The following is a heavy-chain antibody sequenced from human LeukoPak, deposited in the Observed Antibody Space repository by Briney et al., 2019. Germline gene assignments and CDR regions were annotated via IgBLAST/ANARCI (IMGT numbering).Heavy chain of an antibody. J-gene: IGHJ6*03. CDR3: ARAPYCSSTSCYKDYYYYYYMDV. CDR2: IYTSGST. V-gene: IGHV4-61*02. D-gene: IGHD2-2*02. CDR1: GGSISSGSYY. Sequence: SETLSLTCTVSGGSISSGSYYWSWIQQPAGKGLEWIGRIYTSGSTNYNPSLKSRVTISVDTSKNQFSLKLSSVTAADTAVYYCARAPYCSSTSCYKDYYYYYYMDVWGKGTTVTVSS.